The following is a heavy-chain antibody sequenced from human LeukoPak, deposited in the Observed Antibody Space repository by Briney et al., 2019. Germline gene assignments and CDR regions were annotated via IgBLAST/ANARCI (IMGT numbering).Heavy chain of an antibody. CDR3: ASAVYSSGWAFDY. Sequence: GGSLRLSCAASGFTFSSYAMHWVRQAPGKGLEYVSAISGNGGNTFYANSVKGRFTISRDNSKNTLYLQMGSLKPEDMAVYYCASAVYSSGWAFDYWGQGTLVTVSS. V-gene: IGHV3-64*01. D-gene: IGHD6-19*01. CDR2: ISGNGGNT. CDR1: GFTFSSYA. J-gene: IGHJ4*02.